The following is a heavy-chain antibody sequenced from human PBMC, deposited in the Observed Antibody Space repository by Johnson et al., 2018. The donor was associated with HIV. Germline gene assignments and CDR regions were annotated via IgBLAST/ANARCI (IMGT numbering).Heavy chain of an antibody. J-gene: IGHJ3*02. CDR1: GFTFSSYA. CDR3: SRHSPRGYIGYDAFDI. V-gene: IGHV3-20*04. D-gene: IGHD5-12*01. CDR2: INWNGGST. Sequence: VQLVESGGGLVQPGGSLRLSCAASGFTFSSYAMHWVRQAPGKGLEWVSGINWNGGSTGYADSVKGRFTISRDNAKNSLDLQMSSLGPEDTAVYYCSRHSPRGYIGYDAFDIWGQGTVVTVSS.